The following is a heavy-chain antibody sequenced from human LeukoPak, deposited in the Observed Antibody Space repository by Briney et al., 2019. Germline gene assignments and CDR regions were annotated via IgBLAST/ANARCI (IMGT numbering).Heavy chain of an antibody. D-gene: IGHD6-19*01. CDR1: GGSISSGSYY. V-gene: IGHV4-39*01. J-gene: IGHJ4*02. CDR3: AREYSSGHFDY. CDR2: IYYSGST. Sequence: PSETLTLTCTVSGGSISSGSYYWVWIHHPQGKGVVWIGSIYYSGSTYYNPSLKSRVTISVNTSKNQFSLKLSSVTAADTAVYYCAREYSSGHFDYWGQGTLVTVSS.